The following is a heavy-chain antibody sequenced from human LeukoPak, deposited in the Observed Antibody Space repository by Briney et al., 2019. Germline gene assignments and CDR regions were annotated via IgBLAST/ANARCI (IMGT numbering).Heavy chain of an antibody. D-gene: IGHD3-22*01. J-gene: IGHJ4*02. CDR3: TRDPIQYYYDSSGYSYFDY. V-gene: IGHV3-49*04. CDR2: IRSKVYGGTT. Sequence: GGSLRLSCTASGFTFGDYAMSWVRQAPGKGLEWVGFIRSKVYGGTTQYAASVKGRFTISRDDSKSIAYLQMNGLKTEDTAVYYCTRDPIQYYYDSSGYSYFDYWGQGTLVTVSS. CDR1: GFTFGDYA.